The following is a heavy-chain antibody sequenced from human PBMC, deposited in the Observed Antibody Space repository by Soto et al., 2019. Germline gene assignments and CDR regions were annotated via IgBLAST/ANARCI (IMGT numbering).Heavy chain of an antibody. V-gene: IGHV4-59*01. CDR1: CASLSGYY. Sequence: SETLSLTCTVSCASLSGYYWAWIRQPPGKGLEWIGNIFYTGSTDYNPSLKSRITMPLDTSRSHFSLKIRSVTTADTAVYYCARVDWGSFDYWGQGTLVTVSS. CDR3: ARVDWGSFDY. J-gene: IGHJ4*02. D-gene: IGHD3-9*01. CDR2: IFYTGST.